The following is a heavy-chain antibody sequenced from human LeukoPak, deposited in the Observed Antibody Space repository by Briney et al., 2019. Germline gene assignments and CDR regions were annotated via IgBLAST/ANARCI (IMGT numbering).Heavy chain of an antibody. Sequence: GASVKVFCKASGYTFTGYYMHWVRQAPGQGLEWMGWINPNSGGTNYTQKFQGRVTMTGHTSISTAYMELSRLRSDDTAVYYCARGGPTLGGSEPFDYWGQGTLVTVSS. D-gene: IGHD2-15*01. V-gene: IGHV1-2*02. CDR1: GYTFTGYY. CDR2: INPNSGGT. CDR3: ARGGPTLGGSEPFDY. J-gene: IGHJ4*02.